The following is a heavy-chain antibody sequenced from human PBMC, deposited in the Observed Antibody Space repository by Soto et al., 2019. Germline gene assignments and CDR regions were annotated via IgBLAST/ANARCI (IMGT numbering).Heavy chain of an antibody. J-gene: IGHJ1*01. D-gene: IGHD2-2*01. CDR1: GFAFNNYG. CDR3: AREDSIIIPAVSDF. Sequence: GGSLRLSCTVSGFAFNNYGINWVRQSPGKGLEWVSSISKSDYTYYSDSVKGRFTISRDNAKNSVSLQMNTLRVEDTAVYYCAREDSIIIPAVSDFWGQGTLVTVSS. CDR2: ISKSDYT. V-gene: IGHV3-21*01.